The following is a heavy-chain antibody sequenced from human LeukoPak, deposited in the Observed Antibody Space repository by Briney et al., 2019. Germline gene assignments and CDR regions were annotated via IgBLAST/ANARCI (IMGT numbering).Heavy chain of an antibody. V-gene: IGHV4-39*01. J-gene: IGHJ5*02. CDR1: GGSISSSSYY. Sequence: SETLSLTCTVSGGSISSSSYYWGWIHQPPGKGLEWIGSIYYSGSTYYNSSLKSRVTISVDTSKNQFSLKLSSVTAADTAVYYCARSPAGGSSSWYWFDPWGQGTLVTASS. CDR3: ARSPAGGSSSWYWFDP. D-gene: IGHD6-13*01. CDR2: IYYSGST.